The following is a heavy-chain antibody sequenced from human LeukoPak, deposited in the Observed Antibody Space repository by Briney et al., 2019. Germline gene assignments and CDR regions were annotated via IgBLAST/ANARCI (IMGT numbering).Heavy chain of an antibody. J-gene: IGHJ4*02. CDR1: GGSISSSNW. CDR2: IYHSGST. D-gene: IGHD6-19*01. V-gene: IGHV4-4*02. Sequence: PSGTLSLTCAVSGGSISSSNWWSWVRQPPGKGLEWIREIYHSGSTNYNPSLKSRVTISVDKSKNQFSLKLSSVTAADTAVYYCARSLGSSGWYYFDYWGQGTLVTVSS. CDR3: ARSLGSSGWYYFDY.